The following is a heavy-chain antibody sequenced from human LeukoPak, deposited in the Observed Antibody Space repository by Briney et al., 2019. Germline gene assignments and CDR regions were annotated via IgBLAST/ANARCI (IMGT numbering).Heavy chain of an antibody. J-gene: IGHJ6*02. CDR3: ARGRGVSSYDAMDV. CDR1: GFTFTAHA. D-gene: IGHD2-15*01. Sequence: PGGSLRLSCAASGFTFTAHAMHWVRQAPGKGLEYVSTISTNGDTTYYVDSVKGRFTISRDNSKNTLYLQMGSLRAEDMAVYYCARGRGVSSYDAMDVWGRGTTVTVSS. V-gene: IGHV3-64*02. CDR2: ISTNGDTT.